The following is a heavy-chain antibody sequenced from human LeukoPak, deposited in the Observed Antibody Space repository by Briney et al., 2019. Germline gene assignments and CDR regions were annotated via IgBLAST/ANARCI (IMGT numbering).Heavy chain of an antibody. J-gene: IGHJ4*02. CDR2: IWYDGSNK. CDR1: GFTFKNHG. D-gene: IGHD3-22*01. CDR3: TRDRSSVYFDF. V-gene: IGHV3-33*01. Sequence: GGSLRLSCAASGFTFKNHGMHWVRQAPGKGLEWVAAIWYDGSNKYYADSVKGRFTISRDNSKNTLYLQMNSLSAEDTAVYYCTRDRSSVYFDFWGQGTLVTVSS.